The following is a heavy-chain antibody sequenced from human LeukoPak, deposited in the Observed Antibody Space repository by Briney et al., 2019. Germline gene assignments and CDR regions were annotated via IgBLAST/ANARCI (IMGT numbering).Heavy chain of an antibody. D-gene: IGHD6-19*01. J-gene: IGHJ3*02. Sequence: GGSLRLSCAASGFTFSNYAMNWVRQAPGKGLEWVANIKQDGSEKYYVDSVKGRFTISRDNAKNSLYLQMNSLRAEDTAVYYCARDLGSGWYGGAFDIWGQGTMVTVSS. CDR2: IKQDGSEK. V-gene: IGHV3-7*01. CDR1: GFTFSNYA. CDR3: ARDLGSGWYGGAFDI.